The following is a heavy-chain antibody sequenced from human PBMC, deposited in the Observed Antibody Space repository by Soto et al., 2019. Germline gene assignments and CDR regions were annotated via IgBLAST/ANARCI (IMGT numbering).Heavy chain of an antibody. J-gene: IGHJ6*02. CDR2: IIPMFGTA. D-gene: IGHD2-2*01. V-gene: IGHV1-69*12. CDR3: ARNRDIVLPAAAMRGGMDV. Sequence: QVQLVQSGAEVKKPGSSVKVSCKASGGTFSSYGISWVRQAPGQGLEWMGGIIPMFGTANYAQKFQGRVTVTADESTSTAYMGLSSLRSEDTAVYYCARNRDIVLPAAAMRGGMDVWGQGTTVTVSS. CDR1: GGTFSSYG.